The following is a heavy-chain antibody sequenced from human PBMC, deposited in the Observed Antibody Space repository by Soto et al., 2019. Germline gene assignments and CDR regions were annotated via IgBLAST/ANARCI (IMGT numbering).Heavy chain of an antibody. V-gene: IGHV5-51*01. J-gene: IGHJ4*02. CDR3: VIGYNSSLSSPPYYFDL. CDR2: IYPGNLAT. Sequence: PGASLKLSCKVSGYTFTSYWIGWVRQMAGKGREYMGIIYPGNLATRYSPSFHGQVTFSVDRAISTAYLQWNSLKSSDTAIYYCVIGYNSSLSSPPYYFDLWGQGTLVNVAS. D-gene: IGHD3-22*01. CDR1: GYTFTSYW.